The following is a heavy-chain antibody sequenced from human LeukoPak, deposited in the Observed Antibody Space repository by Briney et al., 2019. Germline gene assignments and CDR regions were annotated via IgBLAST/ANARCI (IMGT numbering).Heavy chain of an antibody. Sequence: GGSLRLSCAASGFTFSSYTMNWVRQAPGKGLEWVSSISSSSSYIYYADSVKGRFTISRDNAKNSLYLQMSSLRSEDTAVYYCARVLSGSHYNYYGMDVWGQGTTVTVSS. D-gene: IGHD3-3*01. J-gene: IGHJ6*02. CDR3: ARVLSGSHYNYYGMDV. V-gene: IGHV3-21*04. CDR2: ISSSSSYI. CDR1: GFTFSSYT.